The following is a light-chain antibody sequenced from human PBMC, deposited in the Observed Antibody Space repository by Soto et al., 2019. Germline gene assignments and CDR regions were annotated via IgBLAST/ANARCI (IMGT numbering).Light chain of an antibody. J-gene: IGKJ5*01. CDR1: QSVSSN. CDR3: QNYNNWPPTT. CDR2: GAS. V-gene: IGKV3-15*01. Sequence: EIVMTQSPATLSVSPGERATLSCRASQSVSSNLAWYQQKPGQAPRLLIYGASTRATGIPARFSGSGSGTEFSLTISRLQSEDLAVYYCQNYNNWPPTTLGQGTRLEI.